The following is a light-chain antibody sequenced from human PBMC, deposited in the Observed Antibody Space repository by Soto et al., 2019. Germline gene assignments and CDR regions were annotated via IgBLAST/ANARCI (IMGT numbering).Light chain of an antibody. Sequence: EIVLTQSPGTLSLSPGERATLSCRASQNINTRYSAWYQQKRGQPPSLLIFATSTRASGIPDRFSGSWSGRDFTLTISRLEPEYSAVYFWQQYDASARYIFGKGTSLDIK. CDR3: QQYDASARYI. CDR1: QNINTRY. V-gene: IGKV3-20*01. J-gene: IGKJ2*01. CDR2: ATS.